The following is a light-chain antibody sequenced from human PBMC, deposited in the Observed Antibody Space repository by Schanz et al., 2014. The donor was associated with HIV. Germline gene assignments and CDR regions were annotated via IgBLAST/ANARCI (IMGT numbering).Light chain of an antibody. CDR1: QSLLHSNGYNY. J-gene: IGKJ3*01. V-gene: IGKV2-28*01. Sequence: DIVMTQSPLSLPVTPGEPASISCRSSQSLLHSNGYNYLDWYLQKPGQSPQLLIYLGSNRASGVPDRFSGSGSGIDFTLKISRVEAEDVGFYYCMQALQTPFTFGPGTKVHI. CDR3: MQALQTPFT. CDR2: LGS.